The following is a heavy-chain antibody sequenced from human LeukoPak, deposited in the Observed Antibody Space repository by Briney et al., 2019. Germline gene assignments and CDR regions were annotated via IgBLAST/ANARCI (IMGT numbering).Heavy chain of an antibody. Sequence: PGGSLRLSCAASGFTFSSYWMHWVRQAPGKGLVWVSRISTDGTSTTYADSVKGRFTVSRDNAKNTLYLQMNSLRAEDTAVYFCARFAVLPDCGGGSCGFDSWGQGTLVTVSS. J-gene: IGHJ4*02. CDR2: ISTDGTST. D-gene: IGHD2-15*01. CDR1: GFTFSSYW. V-gene: IGHV3-74*01. CDR3: ARFAVLPDCGGGSCGFDS.